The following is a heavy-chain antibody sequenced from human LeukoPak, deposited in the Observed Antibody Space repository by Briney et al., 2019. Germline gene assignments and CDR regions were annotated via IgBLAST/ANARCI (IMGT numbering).Heavy chain of an antibody. V-gene: IGHV4-4*09. CDR3: ARVVVGSYYLDY. CDR1: GSSIGTYS. J-gene: IGHJ4*02. CDR2: IYTTGST. Sequence: SETLSLTCTVSGSSIGTYSWSWIRQPPGKGLEWVGYIYTTGSTPYNPSLKSRVTISVDTSKNQFPLKRNSLPAADTALLYLARVVVGSYYLDYWGQGTLVTVSS. D-gene: IGHD3-10*01.